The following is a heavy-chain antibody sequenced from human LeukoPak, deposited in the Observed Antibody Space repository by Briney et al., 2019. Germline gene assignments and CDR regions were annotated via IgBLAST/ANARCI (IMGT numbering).Heavy chain of an antibody. V-gene: IGHV3-23*01. CDR3: AKDRAHDYSNYEVDS. Sequence: GGSLRPSCAASGFTFSSYAMTWVRQAPGKGLAWVSSISGSGGDTYYADSVKGRFTISRDYSKNTLSLQMNSLRAEDTAVYYCAKDRAHDYSNYEVDSWGQGTLVTVPS. J-gene: IGHJ4*02. D-gene: IGHD4-11*01. CDR2: ISGSGGDT. CDR1: GFTFSSYA.